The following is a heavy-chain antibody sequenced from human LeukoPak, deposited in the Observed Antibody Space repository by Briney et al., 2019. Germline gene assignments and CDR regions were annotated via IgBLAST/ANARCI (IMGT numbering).Heavy chain of an antibody. CDR3: AKGIAAAGSNYNYYGEDV. CDR1: GFTFSSYV. V-gene: IGHV3-23*01. J-gene: IGHJ6*02. Sequence: GGSLRLSCAASGFTFSSYVMSWVRQAPGKGLEWVSAISGSGGSTYYADSVKGRFTISRDNSKNTLYMQMNSLRVEDTAVYYCAKGIAAAGSNYNYYGEDVWGQGTTVTVSS. D-gene: IGHD6-13*01. CDR2: ISGSGGST.